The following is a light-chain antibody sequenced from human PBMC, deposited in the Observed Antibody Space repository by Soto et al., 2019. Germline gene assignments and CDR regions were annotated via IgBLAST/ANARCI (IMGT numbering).Light chain of an antibody. Sequence: EIVLTQSPGTLSLSTGERATLSCRASQSVSNMYVAWYQQKPGQPPRLLIYGASTRATGIPDRFSGSGSDTDFILTISRLEPEEFAVYFCQQYGHSPLTFGGGTMVDIK. J-gene: IGKJ4*01. CDR1: QSVSNMY. CDR2: GAS. CDR3: QQYGHSPLT. V-gene: IGKV3-20*01.